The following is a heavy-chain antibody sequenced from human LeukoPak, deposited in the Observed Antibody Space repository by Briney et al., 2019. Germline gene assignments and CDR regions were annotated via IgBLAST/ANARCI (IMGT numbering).Heavy chain of an antibody. V-gene: IGHV3-23*01. D-gene: IGHD3-9*01. CDR1: GFTFSSYA. Sequence: PRGSLRLSCAASGFTFSSYAMSWVRQAPGKGLEWVSAISGSGGSTYYADSVKGRFTISRDNSKNTLYLQMNSLRAEDTAVYYCSLTYDILTGTKADYYYYGMDVWGQGTTVTVSS. J-gene: IGHJ6*02. CDR3: SLTYDILTGTKADYYYYGMDV. CDR2: ISGSGGST.